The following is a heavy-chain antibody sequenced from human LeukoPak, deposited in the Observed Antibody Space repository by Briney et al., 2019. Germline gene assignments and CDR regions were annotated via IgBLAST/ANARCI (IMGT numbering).Heavy chain of an antibody. J-gene: IGHJ3*02. Sequence: GESLKISCKGSGYSFISYWIGWVRQMPGKGLEWMVIIYPDDSDTRYSPSFQGQVTISADKSISTAYLQWSSLKASDTAMYYCARRIVPAAIDYLDAFDIWGHGTMVTVSS. V-gene: IGHV5-51*01. CDR2: IYPDDSDT. CDR3: ARRIVPAAIDYLDAFDI. D-gene: IGHD2-2*02. CDR1: GYSFISYW.